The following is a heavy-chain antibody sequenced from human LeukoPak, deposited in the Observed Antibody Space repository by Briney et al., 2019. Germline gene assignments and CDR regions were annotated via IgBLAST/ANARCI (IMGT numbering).Heavy chain of an antibody. Sequence: SETLSLTCTVSGGSISSYYWSRIRQPPGKGLEWIGYIYYSGSTNYNPPLKSRVTISVDTSKNQFSLKLSSVTAADTAVYYCARHQWYRRMTYYYYGMDVWGQGTTVTVSS. CDR1: GGSISSYY. J-gene: IGHJ6*02. D-gene: IGHD2-15*01. CDR2: IYYSGST. V-gene: IGHV4-59*08. CDR3: ARHQWYRRMTYYYYGMDV.